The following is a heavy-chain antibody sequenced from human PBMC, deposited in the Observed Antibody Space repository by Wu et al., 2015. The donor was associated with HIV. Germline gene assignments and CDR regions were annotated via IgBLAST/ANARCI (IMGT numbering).Heavy chain of an antibody. CDR3: VRGRPPLGDLALERFPEGTFDY. V-gene: IGHV1-2*02. J-gene: IGHJ4*02. D-gene: IGHD1-26*01. CDR2: INPNSGGT. Sequence: QVQLVQSGAEVKKPGASVKVSCKVSGGSFSTYGVNWVRQAPGQGLEWMGWINPNSGGTNYAQKFQGRVTMTRNTSATTAYLELASLRSDDTALYFCVRGRPPLGDLALERFPEGTFDYWGQGTVVTVSS. CDR1: GGSFSTYG.